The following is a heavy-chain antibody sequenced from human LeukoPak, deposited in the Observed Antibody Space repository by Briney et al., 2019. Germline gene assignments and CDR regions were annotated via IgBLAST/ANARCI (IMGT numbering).Heavy chain of an antibody. CDR2: IYHSGST. J-gene: IGHJ6*04. CDR3: ARGGYCSSTTCLPDV. CDR1: GGSISSGGYY. D-gene: IGHD2-2*01. V-gene: IGHV4-30-2*01. Sequence: SGTLSLTCIVSGGSISSGGYYWSWIRQPPGKGLEWIGYIYHSGSTYYNPSLKSRVTISVDSSKNQFSLRLSSVTAADTAVYYCARGGYCSSTTCLPDVWGNGTTVTVSS.